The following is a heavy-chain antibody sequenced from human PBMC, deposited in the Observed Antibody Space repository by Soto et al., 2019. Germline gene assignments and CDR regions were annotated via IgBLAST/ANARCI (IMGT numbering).Heavy chain of an antibody. J-gene: IGHJ4*02. D-gene: IGHD6-19*01. V-gene: IGHV5-51*01. CDR2: IYPGDSDT. CDR1: GYSFTSYW. CDR3: ARLYPGYSSGWYPFDY. Sequence: GESLKISCKGSGYSFTSYWIGWVRQMPGKGLEWMGIIYPGDSDTRYSPSFQGQVTISADKSISTAYLQWSSLKASDTAMYYCARLYPGYSSGWYPFDYWGQGTLVTVSS.